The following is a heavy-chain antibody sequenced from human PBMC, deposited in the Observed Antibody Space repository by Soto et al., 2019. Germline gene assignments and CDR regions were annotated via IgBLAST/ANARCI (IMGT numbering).Heavy chain of an antibody. J-gene: IGHJ4*02. CDR3: ARSGYDFWSGPSKSYDY. D-gene: IGHD3-3*01. CDR2: IIPILGIA. Sequence: ASVKVSCKASGGTFSSYTISWVRQAPGQGLEWMGRIIPILGIANYAQKFQGRVTITRDTSASTAYMELSSLRSEDTAVYYCARSGYDFWSGPSKSYDYWGQGTLVTVSS. CDR1: GGTFSSYT. V-gene: IGHV1-69*02.